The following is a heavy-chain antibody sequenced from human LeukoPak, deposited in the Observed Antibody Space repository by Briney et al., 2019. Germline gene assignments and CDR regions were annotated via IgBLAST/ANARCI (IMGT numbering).Heavy chain of an antibody. CDR2: LSGSGTST. Sequence: PGGSLRLSCAASGFTFSNYAMSWVRQAPGKGLEWVSALSGSGTSTYYADSVKGRFTISRDNSKNTLYLQMNSLRAEDTALYYCARDPLAGINYYGMDVWGQGTTVTVSS. V-gene: IGHV3-23*01. CDR1: GFTFSNYA. CDR3: ARDPLAGINYYGMDV. J-gene: IGHJ6*02. D-gene: IGHD1-26*01.